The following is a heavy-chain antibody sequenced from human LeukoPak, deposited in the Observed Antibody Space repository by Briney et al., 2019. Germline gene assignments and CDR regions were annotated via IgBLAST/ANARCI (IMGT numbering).Heavy chain of an antibody. V-gene: IGHV1-2*04. CDR2: INPNSGGT. CDR1: GYTCTGYY. CDR3: ARGITGTTFPDY. Sequence: GASVKVSCKASGYTCTGYYMHWVRQAPGQGLEWMGWINPNSGGTNYAQKFQGWVTMTRDTSISTAYMELSRLRSDDTAVYYCARGITGTTFPDYWGQGTLVTVSS. J-gene: IGHJ4*02. D-gene: IGHD1-20*01.